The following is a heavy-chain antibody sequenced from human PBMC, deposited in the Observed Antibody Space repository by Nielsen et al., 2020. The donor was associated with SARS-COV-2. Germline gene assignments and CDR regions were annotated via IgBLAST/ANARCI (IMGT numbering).Heavy chain of an antibody. V-gene: IGHV3-23*01. J-gene: IGHJ6*02. Sequence: GESLKISCAASGFTFSNAWMSWVRQAPGKGLEWVSAISGSGSRTYCVDYLKGRFTISRDNSKNTLYLQMNSLRAEDTAVYYCAKRGGTFYYDSSGYPFFAMDVWGQGTTVTVSS. CDR1: GFTFSNAW. D-gene: IGHD3-22*01. CDR2: ISGSGSRT. CDR3: AKRGGTFYYDSSGYPFFAMDV.